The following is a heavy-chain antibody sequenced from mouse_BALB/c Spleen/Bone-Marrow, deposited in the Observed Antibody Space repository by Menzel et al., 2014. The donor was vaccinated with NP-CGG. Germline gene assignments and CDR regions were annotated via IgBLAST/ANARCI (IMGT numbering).Heavy chain of an antibody. Sequence: QLQESGPELVKPGASVRMSCKASGYTFTSYVMHWVKQKPGQGLEWIGYINPYNDGTKYNEKFKGKATLTSDKSSSTAYMELSSLTSEDSAVYYCARNYRYDGFAYWGQGTLVTVSA. J-gene: IGHJ3*01. CDR1: GYTFTSYV. D-gene: IGHD2-14*01. V-gene: IGHV1-14*01. CDR2: INPYNDGT. CDR3: ARNYRYDGFAY.